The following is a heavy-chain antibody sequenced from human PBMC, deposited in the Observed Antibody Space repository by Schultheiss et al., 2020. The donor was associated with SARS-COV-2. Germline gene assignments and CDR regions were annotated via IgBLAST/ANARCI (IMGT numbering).Heavy chain of an antibody. CDR3: ARVYSHYVYGMDV. CDR2: IYHSGTT. J-gene: IGHJ6*02. Sequence: SETLSLSCAVSGGSISPYYWSWVRQFPGKGLQYIGYIYHSGTTNYNPSLRSRVSISLDTSKNQVSLKLNSVTAADTAVYYCARVYSHYVYGMDVWGQGTTVTVSS. CDR1: GGSISPYY. V-gene: IGHV4-59*01. D-gene: IGHD3-16*01.